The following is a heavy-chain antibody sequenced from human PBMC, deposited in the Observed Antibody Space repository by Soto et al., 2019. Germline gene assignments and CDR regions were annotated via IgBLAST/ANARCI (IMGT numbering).Heavy chain of an antibody. V-gene: IGHV1-46*01. Sequence: ASVKVSCTASGYTFTSYYMHWVRQAPGQGLEWMGIINPSGGSTSYAQKFQGRVTMTRDTSTSTVYMELSSLRSEDTAVYYCARSMQDTAMVYDADDWCQGTLVTGSS. CDR2: INPSGGST. J-gene: IGHJ4*02. CDR1: GYTFTSYY. CDR3: ARSMQDTAMVYDADD. D-gene: IGHD5-18*01.